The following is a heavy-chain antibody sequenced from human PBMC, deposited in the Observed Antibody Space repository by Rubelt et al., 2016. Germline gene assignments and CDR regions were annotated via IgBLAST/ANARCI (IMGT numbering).Heavy chain of an antibody. CDR2: INSDGSST. Sequence: VRQAPGKGLVWVSRINSDGSSTSYADSVKGRFTISRDNAKNSLYLQMNSLRAEDTAVYYCARDPTSALWFGVDAFDIWGQGTMVTVSS. CDR3: ARDPTSALWFGVDAFDI. V-gene: IGHV3-74*01. J-gene: IGHJ3*02. D-gene: IGHD3-10*01.